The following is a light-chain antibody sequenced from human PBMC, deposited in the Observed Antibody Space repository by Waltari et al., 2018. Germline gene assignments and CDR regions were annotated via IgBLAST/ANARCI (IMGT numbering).Light chain of an antibody. V-gene: IGKV1-5*03. CDR1: QSIRTW. CDR2: KAS. J-gene: IGKJ1*01. CDR3: LQYNTYPWT. Sequence: DIQMTPSPSTLSASVRDRVTITCRASQSIRTWLAWYQQKPGKAPKLLIYKASSLESGVPSRFSGSGSGTEFTLTISSLQPDDFATYYCLQYNTYPWTFGQGTKVEVK.